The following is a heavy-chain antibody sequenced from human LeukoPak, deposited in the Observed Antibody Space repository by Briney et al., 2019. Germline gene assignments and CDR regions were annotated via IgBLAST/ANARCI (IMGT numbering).Heavy chain of an antibody. CDR2: INTDGSST. CDR3: ARAGIWSAYYYYYYYYMDA. CDR1: GFTFSSYW. V-gene: IGHV3-74*01. Sequence: GGSLRLSCAASGFTFSSYWMHWVRQAPGKGLVWVSRINTDGSSTSYADSVKGRFTISRDNAKNTLYLQMNSLRAEDSAVYYCARAGIWSAYYYYYYYYMDAWGKGTTVTVSS. J-gene: IGHJ6*03. D-gene: IGHD3-3*01.